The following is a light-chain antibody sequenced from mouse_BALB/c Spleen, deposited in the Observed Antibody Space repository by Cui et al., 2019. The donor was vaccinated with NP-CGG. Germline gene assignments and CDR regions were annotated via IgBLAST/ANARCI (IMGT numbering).Light chain of an antibody. CDR2: GTN. CDR1: TGAVTTTNY. J-gene: IGLJ1*01. CDR3: ALWYSNHWV. V-gene: IGLV1*01. Sequence: AVVTQESAPTTSPGETVTLTCRSSTGAVTTTNYVNWVQGKPDHLFTGLIGGTNNRAPGVPARFSGSLIGDRAALTITGAQTEDEAIYFCALWYSNHWVFGGGTKLTVL.